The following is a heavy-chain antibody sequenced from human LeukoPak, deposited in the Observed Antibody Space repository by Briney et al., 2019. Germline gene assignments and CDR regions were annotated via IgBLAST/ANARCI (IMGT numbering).Heavy chain of an antibody. CDR1: GYSISSGYY. CDR3: ARGEMATMRY. Sequence: PSETLSLTCAVSGYSISSGYYWGWIRQPPGKGLEWIGSIYHSGSTCYNPSLKSRVTISVDTSKNQFSLKLSSVTAADTAVYYCARGEMATMRYWGQGTLVTVSS. J-gene: IGHJ4*02. CDR2: IYHSGST. V-gene: IGHV4-38-2*01. D-gene: IGHD5-24*01.